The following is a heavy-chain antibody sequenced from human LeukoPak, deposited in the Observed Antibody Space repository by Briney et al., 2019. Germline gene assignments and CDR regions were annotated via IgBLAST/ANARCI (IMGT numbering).Heavy chain of an antibody. CDR3: ARARGDYYDSSGYPNNFDY. CDR1: GGSISSYY. Sequence: SETLSLTCTVSGGSISSYYWSWIRRPPGKGLEWIGYIYYSGSTNYNPSLKSRVTISVDTSKNQFSLKLSSVTAADTAVYYCARARGDYYDSSGYPNNFDYWGQGTLVTVSS. D-gene: IGHD3-22*01. V-gene: IGHV4-59*01. J-gene: IGHJ4*02. CDR2: IYYSGST.